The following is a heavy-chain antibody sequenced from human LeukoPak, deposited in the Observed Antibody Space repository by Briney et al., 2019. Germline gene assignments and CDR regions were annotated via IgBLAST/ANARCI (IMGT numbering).Heavy chain of an antibody. D-gene: IGHD5-18*01. Sequence: ASVKVSCKASGYTFTGYYMHWVRQAPGQGLEWMGWINPNSGGTNYAQKFQGRVTMTRNTSISTAYMELSSLRSEDTAVYYCARDGYSYGSNYYYYMDVWGKGTTVTVSS. CDR3: ARDGYSYGSNYYYYMDV. V-gene: IGHV1-2*02. J-gene: IGHJ6*03. CDR1: GYTFTGYY. CDR2: INPNSGGT.